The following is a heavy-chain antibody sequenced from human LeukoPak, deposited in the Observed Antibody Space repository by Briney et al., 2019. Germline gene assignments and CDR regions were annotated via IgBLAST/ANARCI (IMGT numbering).Heavy chain of an antibody. Sequence: SGPTLVNPTQTLTLTCTFSGFSFSTSGVGVGLIRQPPGKALEWLAVIYWDGDKRYRPSLKSRLTITKDTSKNQVVLTMTNMDPVDTATYYCARSPYYDILTGSRGTFDYWGRGILVTVSS. J-gene: IGHJ4*02. V-gene: IGHV2-5*02. D-gene: IGHD3-9*01. CDR3: ARSPYYDILTGSRGTFDY. CDR2: IYWDGDK. CDR1: GFSFSTSGVG.